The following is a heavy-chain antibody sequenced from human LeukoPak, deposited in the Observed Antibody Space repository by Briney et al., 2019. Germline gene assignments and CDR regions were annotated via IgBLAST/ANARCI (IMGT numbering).Heavy chain of an antibody. CDR1: GFTFSSYA. J-gene: IGHJ4*02. V-gene: IGHV3-30-3*01. CDR3: ARVVDSGSPVDY. Sequence: PGRSLRLSCAASGFTFSSYAMHWVRQAPGKGLEWVAVISYDGSNKYYADSVKGRFTISRDNSKNTLYLQMNSLRAEDTAVYYCARVVDSGSPVDYWGQGTLVTVSS. D-gene: IGHD1-26*01. CDR2: ISYDGSNK.